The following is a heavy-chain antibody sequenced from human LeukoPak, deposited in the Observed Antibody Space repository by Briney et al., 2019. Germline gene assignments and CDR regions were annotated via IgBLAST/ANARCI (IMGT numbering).Heavy chain of an antibody. D-gene: IGHD3-10*01. CDR1: GGTFNSHV. CDR2: IIPVFGTA. V-gene: IGHV1-69*05. J-gene: IGHJ5*02. CDR3: ARGYYYGSESYWHTKWFDP. Sequence: APVKVSCKASGGTFNSHVISWLRQAPGQGLEWMGGIIPVFGTASYAEKFQGRVTITTDESTTTAYMEMSSLTSEDTAVYYCARGYYYGSESYWHTKWFDPWGQGTLVTVSS.